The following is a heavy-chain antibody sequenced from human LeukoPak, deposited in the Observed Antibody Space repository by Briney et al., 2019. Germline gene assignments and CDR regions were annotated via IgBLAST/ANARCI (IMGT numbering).Heavy chain of an antibody. Sequence: SETLSLTCTVSGGSISSYYWSWIRQPPGKGLEWIGYIYYSGSTNYNPSLKSRVTISVDTSKNQFSLELSSVTAADTAVYYCAKRLPNGVFDYWGQGTLVTVSS. CDR1: GGSISSYY. J-gene: IGHJ4*02. CDR3: AKRLPNGVFDY. D-gene: IGHD2-8*01. V-gene: IGHV4-59*08. CDR2: IYYSGST.